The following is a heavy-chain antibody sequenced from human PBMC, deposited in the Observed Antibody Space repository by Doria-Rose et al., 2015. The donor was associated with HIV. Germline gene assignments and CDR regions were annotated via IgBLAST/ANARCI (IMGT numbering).Heavy chain of an antibody. CDR3: AKDGYNWNYFDY. J-gene: IGHJ4*02. Sequence: VQLVQSGGGLVQPGRSLRLSCAASGFTVDDYALHWVRQAPGKGLGWVSGISRNRGGIEYADSVKGRFTISRDNAKNSLYLQMNSLRAEDTALYYCAKDGYNWNYFDYWGQGTLVTVSS. D-gene: IGHD1-20*01. CDR1: GFTVDDYA. V-gene: IGHV3-9*01. CDR2: ISRNRGGI.